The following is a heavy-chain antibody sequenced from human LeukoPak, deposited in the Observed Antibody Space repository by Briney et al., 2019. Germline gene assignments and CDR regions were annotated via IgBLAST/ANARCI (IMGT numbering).Heavy chain of an antibody. V-gene: IGHV1-2*02. CDR2: INPNSGGT. CDR1: GYTFPGYY. CDR3: AREHSSSSGKVFDY. Sequence: ASVKVSCKASGYTFPGYYMHWVRQAPGQGPEWMGWINPNSGGTNYAQKFQGRVTMTRDTSISTAYMELSRLRSDDTAVYYCAREHSSSSGKVFDYWGQGTLVTVSS. J-gene: IGHJ4*02. D-gene: IGHD6-6*01.